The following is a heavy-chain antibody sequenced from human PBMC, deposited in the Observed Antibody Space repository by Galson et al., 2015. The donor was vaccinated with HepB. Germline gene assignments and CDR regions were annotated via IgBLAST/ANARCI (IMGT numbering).Heavy chain of an antibody. J-gene: IGHJ2*01. CDR3: ARDRYSSGWYGNLKGYWYFDL. D-gene: IGHD6-19*01. Sequence: SETLSLTCTVSGGSISSYYWSWIRQPPGKGLEWIGYIYYSGSTNYNPSLESRVTISVDTSKNQFSLKLSSVTAADTAVYYCARDRYSSGWYGNLKGYWYFDLWGRGTLVTVSS. CDR1: GGSISSYY. CDR2: IYYSGST. V-gene: IGHV4-59*01.